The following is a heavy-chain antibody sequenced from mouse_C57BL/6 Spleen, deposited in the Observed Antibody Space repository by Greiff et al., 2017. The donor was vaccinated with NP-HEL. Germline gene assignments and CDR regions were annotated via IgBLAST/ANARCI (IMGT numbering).Heavy chain of an antibody. Sequence: QVQLQQPGTELVKPGASVKLSCKASGYTFTSYWMHWVKQRPGQGLEWIGNINPSNGGTNYNEKFKSKATLTVDKSSSTAYMQLSSLTSEDSAVYYFAREDIYYYGSSYGYWGQGTTLTVSS. CDR2: INPSNGGT. D-gene: IGHD1-1*01. CDR3: AREDIYYYGSSYGY. V-gene: IGHV1-53*01. J-gene: IGHJ2*01. CDR1: GYTFTSYW.